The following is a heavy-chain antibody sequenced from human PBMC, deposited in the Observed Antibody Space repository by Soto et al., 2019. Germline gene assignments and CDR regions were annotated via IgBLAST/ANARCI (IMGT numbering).Heavy chain of an antibody. Sequence: QVQLVQSGAEVKKPGASVKVSCKASGYTFTSYYMHWVRQAPGQGLEWMGIINPSGGSTSYAQKFQGRVTMTRDTSASTVYMELSSLRSEDTAVYYCARVNLLRQFDYWGQGTLVTVSS. CDR1: GYTFTSYY. CDR3: ARVNLLRQFDY. D-gene: IGHD1-26*01. J-gene: IGHJ4*02. CDR2: INPSGGST. V-gene: IGHV1-46*03.